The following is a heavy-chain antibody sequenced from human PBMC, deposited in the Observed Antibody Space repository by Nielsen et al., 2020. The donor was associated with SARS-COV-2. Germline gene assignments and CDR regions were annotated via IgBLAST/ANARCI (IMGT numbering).Heavy chain of an antibody. J-gene: IGHJ4*02. CDR3: ARGDMAREGDADY. D-gene: IGHD5-24*01. Sequence: SVKVSCKASGGTSNTYAITWVRQAPGQGLEWMGRIIPILGVPRYAQKFQGRVTISADKSTSTAYMELSSLTSEDTAVYYCARGDMAREGDADYWGRGTLVTVSS. CDR1: GGTSNTYA. CDR2: IIPILGVP. V-gene: IGHV1-69*04.